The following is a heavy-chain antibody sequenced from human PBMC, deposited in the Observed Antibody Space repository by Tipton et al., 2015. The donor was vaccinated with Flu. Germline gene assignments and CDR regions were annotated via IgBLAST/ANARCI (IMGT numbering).Heavy chain of an antibody. J-gene: IGHJ4*02. V-gene: IGHV4-4*07. Sequence: TLSLTCTVSGGSISSYYWNWIRQPAGKGLEWIGRIYTSGSTNYNPSLKSRVTMPVDTSKNQLSLKLSSVTAADAAVYYCAREGNYAEKDWGQGTLVTVSS. D-gene: IGHD4-17*01. CDR3: AREGNYAEKD. CDR1: GGSISSYY. CDR2: IYTSGST.